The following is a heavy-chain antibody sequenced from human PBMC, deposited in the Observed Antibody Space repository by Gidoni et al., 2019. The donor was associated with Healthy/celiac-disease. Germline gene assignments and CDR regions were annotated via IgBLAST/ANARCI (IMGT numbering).Heavy chain of an antibody. CDR3: ARDLISDGYYDILTGLTYFDL. CDR1: GGSISRGRYY. V-gene: IGHV4-61*02. CDR2: IYTSGST. D-gene: IGHD3-9*01. J-gene: IGHJ2*01. Sequence: QVQLQESGPGLVKPSQPLSLTFTVSGGSISRGRYYCSWIRQPAGKGLEWIGRIYTSGSTNYNPSLKSRVTISVDTSKNQFSLKLSSVTAADTAVYYCARDLISDGYYDILTGLTYFDLWGRGTLVTVSS.